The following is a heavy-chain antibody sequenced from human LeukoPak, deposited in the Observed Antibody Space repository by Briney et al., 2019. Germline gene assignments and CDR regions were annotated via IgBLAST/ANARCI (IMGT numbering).Heavy chain of an antibody. J-gene: IGHJ4*02. Sequence: SETLSLTCAVSVDPFSGKYWTWIRQPPGKVLEWIGEITYSGSIYYNPSLKSRVTISVDTSKNQFSLKLSSVTAADTAVYYCARDLMTWRQGALVTVSS. CDR3: ARDLMT. CDR1: VDPFSGKY. CDR2: ITYSGSI. V-gene: IGHV4-34*01.